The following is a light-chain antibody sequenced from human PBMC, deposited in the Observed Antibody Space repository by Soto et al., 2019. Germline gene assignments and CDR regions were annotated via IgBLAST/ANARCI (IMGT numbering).Light chain of an antibody. CDR3: SSYTSSSTVV. J-gene: IGLJ2*01. CDR2: EVS. CDR1: SSDVGGYDY. V-gene: IGLV2-14*01. Sequence: QSALTQSASVSGSPGQSITISCTGTSSDVGGYDYVSWYQQHPGKAHKLMIFEVSNRPSGVSNRFSGSKSGNTASLTISGLQAEDEADYFCSSYTSSSTVVFGGGTKLTVL.